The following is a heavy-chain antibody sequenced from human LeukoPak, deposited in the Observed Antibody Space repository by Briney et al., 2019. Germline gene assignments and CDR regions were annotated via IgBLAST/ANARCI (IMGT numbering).Heavy chain of an antibody. CDR3: AKDRYYYDSSGQCFDY. V-gene: IGHV3-30*02. CDR2: IRYYGSNK. Sequence: GGSLRLSCAASGFTFSSYGMHWVRQAPGKGLEWVAFIRYYGSNKYYADSVKGRFTISRDNSKNTLYLQMNSLRAEDTAVYYCAKDRYYYDSSGQCFDYWGQGTLVTVSS. D-gene: IGHD3-22*01. CDR1: GFTFSSYG. J-gene: IGHJ4*02.